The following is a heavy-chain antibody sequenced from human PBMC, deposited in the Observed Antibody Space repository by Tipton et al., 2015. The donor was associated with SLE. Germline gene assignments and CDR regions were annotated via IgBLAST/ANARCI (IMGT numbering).Heavy chain of an antibody. D-gene: IGHD2-15*01. J-gene: IGHJ3*02. CDR1: GFTFSSYA. Sequence: SLRLSCAASGFTFSSYAMSWVRQAPGKGLEWVSAISGSGGSTYYADSVKGRFTISRDNSKNTLYLQMNSLRAEDTAVYYCAKDLGYCSGGSCYRGDIWGQGTMVTVSS. CDR3: AKDLGYCSGGSCYRGDI. V-gene: IGHV3-23*01. CDR2: ISGSGGST.